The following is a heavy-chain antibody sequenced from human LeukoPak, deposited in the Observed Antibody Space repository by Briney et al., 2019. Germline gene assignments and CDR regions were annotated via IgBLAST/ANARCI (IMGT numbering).Heavy chain of an antibody. CDR3: ARAMDYYYYYYMDV. D-gene: IGHD3-10*01. V-gene: IGHV3-48*04. Sequence: GGTLRLSCAASGFTFSSHGMSWVRQAPGKGLEWVSYISSSGSTIYYADSVKGRFTISRDNAKNSLYLQMNSLRAEDTAVYYCARAMDYYYYYYMDVWGKGTTVTVSS. CDR2: ISSSGSTI. J-gene: IGHJ6*03. CDR1: GFTFSSHG.